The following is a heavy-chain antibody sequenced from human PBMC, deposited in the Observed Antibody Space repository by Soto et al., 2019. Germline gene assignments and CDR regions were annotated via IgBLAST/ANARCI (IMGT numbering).Heavy chain of an antibody. D-gene: IGHD3-3*01. J-gene: IGHJ6*02. CDR1: GFTFSSYA. Sequence: GSLRLSCAASGFTFSSYAMSWVRQAPGKGLEWVSAISGSGGSTYYADSVKGRFTISRDNSKNTLYLQMNSLRAEDTAVYYCANVLGQYYDFWSGYYPNRYYYYYGMDVWGQGTTVTVSS. CDR2: ISGSGGST. CDR3: ANVLGQYYDFWSGYYPNRYYYYYGMDV. V-gene: IGHV3-23*01.